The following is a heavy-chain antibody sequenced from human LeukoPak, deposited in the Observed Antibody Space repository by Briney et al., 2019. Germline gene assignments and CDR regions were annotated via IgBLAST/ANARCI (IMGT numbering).Heavy chain of an antibody. D-gene: IGHD6-25*01. V-gene: IGHV3-21*01. CDR2: ISSSSTYI. CDR3: ARLVALAATYYFDY. J-gene: IGHJ4*02. Sequence: PGGSLRLSCAASGFTFSSYSMSWVRQAPGKGLEWVSSISSSSTYIYYADSVKGRFTISRDNAKNSLYLQMNSLRAEDTAVYYCARLVALAATYYFDYWGQGTLVTVSS. CDR1: GFTFSSYS.